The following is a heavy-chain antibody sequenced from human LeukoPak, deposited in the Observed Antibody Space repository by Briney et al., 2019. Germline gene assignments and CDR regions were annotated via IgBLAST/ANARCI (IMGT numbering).Heavy chain of an antibody. Sequence: GRSLRLSCAASGFTFSSYAMHWVRQAPGKGLEWVAVISYDGSNKYYADSVKGRFTISRDNSKNTLYLQMNSLRAEDTAVYYCARDRIAVAGTSGGLDYWGQGTRVTVSS. CDR1: GFTFSSYA. CDR3: ARDRIAVAGTSGGLDY. V-gene: IGHV3-30*01. J-gene: IGHJ4*02. CDR2: ISYDGSNK. D-gene: IGHD6-19*01.